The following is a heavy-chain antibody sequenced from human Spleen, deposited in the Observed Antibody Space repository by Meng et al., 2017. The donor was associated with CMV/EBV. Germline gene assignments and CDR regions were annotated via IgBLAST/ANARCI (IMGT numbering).Heavy chain of an antibody. V-gene: IGHV3-30*02. D-gene: IGHD2-15*01. CDR1: GFTFSSYG. J-gene: IGHJ4*02. CDR3: AKGSAPYCSGGTCYSDY. CDR2: IRYDGSNK. Sequence: GESLKISCAASGFTFSSYGMHWVRQAPGKGLEWVAFIRYDGSNKYYADSVKGRFTISRDNSKNTLYLQMNSLRAEDTAVYYCAKGSAPYCSGGTCYSDYWGQGTLVTVSS.